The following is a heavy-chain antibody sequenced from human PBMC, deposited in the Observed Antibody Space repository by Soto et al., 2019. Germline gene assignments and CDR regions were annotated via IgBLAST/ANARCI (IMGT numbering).Heavy chain of an antibody. CDR1: GYTFTDYY. D-gene: IGHD3-22*01. Sequence: AAVKVSCKASGYTFTDYYVHWVRQAPGQGLEWMGWINPNSGGTKSAQKFQGRVTMTRDTSISTAYMELSRLRSDDTAVYYCARRKGDYYDSSGYHYYFDYWGQGTLVTVSS. V-gene: IGHV1-2*02. CDR3: ARRKGDYYDSSGYHYYFDY. J-gene: IGHJ4*02. CDR2: INPNSGGT.